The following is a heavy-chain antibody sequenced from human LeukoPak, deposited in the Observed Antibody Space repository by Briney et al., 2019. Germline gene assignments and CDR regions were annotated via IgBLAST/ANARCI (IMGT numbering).Heavy chain of an antibody. CDR1: GYTFTSYG. V-gene: IGHV1-18*01. J-gene: IGHJ6*03. D-gene: IGHD6-13*01. CDR2: ISAYNGDT. Sequence: ASVKVSCKASGYTFTSYGISWLRQAPEQGLEWMGWISAYNGDTNYAQKLQGRVTMTTDTSTSTAYMELRSLRSDDTAVYYCARGAYSSSWGGYYYYMDVWGKGTTVTISS. CDR3: ARGAYSSSWGGYYYYMDV.